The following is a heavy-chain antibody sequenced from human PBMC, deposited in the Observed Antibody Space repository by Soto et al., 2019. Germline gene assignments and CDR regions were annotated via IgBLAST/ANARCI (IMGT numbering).Heavy chain of an antibody. V-gene: IGHV3-15*01. CDR1: GFTFSNAW. J-gene: IGHJ4*02. D-gene: IGHD3-3*01. CDR2: VISENHGGTT. Sequence: PGGSQRLSCAVSGFTFSNAWMNWVRQAPGEGLEWVGRVISENHGGTTDYAAPVKGRFTISRDDSKNTLYLQMNSLKTEDTAVYYCAAGTGRSDFDYCAQRTPVPVSA. CDR3: AAGTGRSDFDY.